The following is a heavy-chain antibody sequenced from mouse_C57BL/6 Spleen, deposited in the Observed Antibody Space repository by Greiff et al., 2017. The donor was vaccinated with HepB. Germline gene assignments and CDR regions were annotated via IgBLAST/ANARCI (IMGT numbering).Heavy chain of an antibody. J-gene: IGHJ2*01. Sequence: QVHVKQPGAELVRPGSSVKLSCKASGYTFTSYWMHWVKQRPIQGLEWIGNIDPSDSETHYNQKFKDKATLTVDKSSSTAYMQLSSLTSEDSAVYYCARGAGGGYFYFDYWGQGTTLTVSS. V-gene: IGHV1-52*01. D-gene: IGHD2-3*01. CDR1: GYTFTSYW. CDR2: IDPSDSET. CDR3: ARGAGGGYFYFDY.